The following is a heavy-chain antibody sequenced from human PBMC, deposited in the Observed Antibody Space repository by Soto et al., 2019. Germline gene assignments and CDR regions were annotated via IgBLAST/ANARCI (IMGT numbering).Heavy chain of an antibody. CDR2: IYYSGST. Sequence: SETLSLTCTVSGGSMRSYYWSWIRQPPGKGLEWIGYIYYSGSTNYNPSLKSRVTISVDTSKNQFSLKLGSVTAADTAVYYCARVMYSWNEWWFDPWGQGTLVNVTS. V-gene: IGHV4-59*01. CDR1: GGSMRSYY. CDR3: ARVMYSWNEWWFDP. J-gene: IGHJ5*02. D-gene: IGHD1-20*01.